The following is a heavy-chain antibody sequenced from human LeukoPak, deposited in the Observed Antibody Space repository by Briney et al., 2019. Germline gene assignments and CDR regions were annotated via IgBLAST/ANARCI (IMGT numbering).Heavy chain of an antibody. D-gene: IGHD3-10*01. V-gene: IGHV4-34*01. CDR2: INHSGST. CDR3: ARGDYYGSGSPGGFDP. CDR1: GGSFSGYY. J-gene: IGHJ5*02. Sequence: SETLSLTCAVYGGSFSGYYWSWIRQPPGKGLEWIGEINHSGSTNYNPSLKSRVTISVDTSKNQFSLKLSSVTAADTAVYYCARGDYYGSGSPGGFDPWGQRTLVTVSS.